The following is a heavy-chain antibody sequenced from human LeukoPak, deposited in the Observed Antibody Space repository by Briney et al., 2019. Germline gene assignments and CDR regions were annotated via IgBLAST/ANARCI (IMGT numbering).Heavy chain of an antibody. CDR1: GFSFSGYS. CDR2: ISSGSRTI. D-gene: IGHD2-21*01. CDR3: VRESIRGTRDFDY. J-gene: IGHJ4*02. V-gene: IGHV3-48*04. Sequence: GGSLRLSCAASGFSFSGYSMSWVRQAPGKGLDWVSYISSGSRTIFYADSVKGRFTISRDNAKNSLYLQMNSLRAEDTAVYYCVRESIRGTRDFDYWGQGTLVTVSS.